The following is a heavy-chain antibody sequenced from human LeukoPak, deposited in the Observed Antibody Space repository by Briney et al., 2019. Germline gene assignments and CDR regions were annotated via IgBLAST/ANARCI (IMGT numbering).Heavy chain of an antibody. V-gene: IGHV4-31*03. J-gene: IGHJ3*02. D-gene: IGHD6-19*01. CDR3: ARGPLSASSPSSGWPGAFDI. Sequence: SQTLSLTCTVSGGSISSGGYYWSWIRQHPGKGLEWIGYIYYSGSTYYNPSLKSRVTISVDTSKNQFSLKLSSVTAADTAVYYCARGPLSASSPSSGWPGAFDIWGQGTMVTVSS. CDR2: IYYSGST. CDR1: GGSISSGGYY.